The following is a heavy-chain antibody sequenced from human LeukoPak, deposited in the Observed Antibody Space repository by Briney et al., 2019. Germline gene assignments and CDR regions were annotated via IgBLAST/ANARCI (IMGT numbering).Heavy chain of an antibody. CDR1: GYTFTANY. Sequence: ASVKVSCKTSGYTFTANYMQWVRQAPGQGLEWMGWINPKSGGTNYAQKFQGRVTMTRDTSINTAYMELSSLTSDDTAVYYCARDYYFGSGTYLDAFDIWGQGTMVTVSS. CDR3: ARDYYFGSGTYLDAFDI. CDR2: INPKSGGT. V-gene: IGHV1-2*02. D-gene: IGHD3-10*01. J-gene: IGHJ3*02.